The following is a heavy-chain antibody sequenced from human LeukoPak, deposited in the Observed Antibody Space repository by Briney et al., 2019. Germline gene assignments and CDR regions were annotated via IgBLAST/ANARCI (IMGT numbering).Heavy chain of an antibody. CDR1: GFTFSSYE. D-gene: IGHD1-1*01. J-gene: IGHJ5*02. CDR3: ARVLAGTTGWFDP. V-gene: IGHV3-48*03. CDR2: ISSSGSTI. Sequence: GGSLRLSCAASGFTFSSYEMNWVRQAPGKGLEWVSYISSSGSTIYYADSVKGRFPISRDNAKNSLYLQMNSLRAEDTAVYYCARVLAGTTGWFDPWGQGTLVTVSS.